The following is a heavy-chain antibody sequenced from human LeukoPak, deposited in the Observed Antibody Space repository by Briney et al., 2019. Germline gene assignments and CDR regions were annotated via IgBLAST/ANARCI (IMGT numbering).Heavy chain of an antibody. V-gene: IGHV1-46*01. J-gene: IGHJ3*02. CDR1: GYTFTSYY. CDR2: ISPSGGST. Sequence: ASVKVSCKASGYTFTSYYMHWVRQAPGQGLEWMGIISPSGGSTSYAQKFQGRVTMTRDTSTSTVYMELSSLRSEDTAVYYCARDQSSLAASGAFDIWGQGTMVTVSS. D-gene: IGHD1-26*01. CDR3: ARDQSSLAASGAFDI.